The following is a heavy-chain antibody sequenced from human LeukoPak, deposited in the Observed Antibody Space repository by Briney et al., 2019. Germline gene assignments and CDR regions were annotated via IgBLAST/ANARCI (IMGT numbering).Heavy chain of an antibody. CDR2: IRSKANSYAT. Sequence: PGGSLRLSCAASGFTFSGSAMHWVRQASGKGLEWVGRIRSKANSYATAYAASVKGRFTISRDDSKNTAYLQTNSLKTEDTAVYYCTRQSVYCGGDCYDWGQGTLVTVSS. D-gene: IGHD2-21*01. CDR3: TRQSVYCGGDCYD. CDR1: GFTFSGSA. J-gene: IGHJ4*02. V-gene: IGHV3-73*01.